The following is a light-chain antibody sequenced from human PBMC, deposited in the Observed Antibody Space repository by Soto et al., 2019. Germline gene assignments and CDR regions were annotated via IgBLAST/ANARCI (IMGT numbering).Light chain of an antibody. Sequence: DIVMTQTPDSLAVSLGERATINCKSSQSVLYSSNNNNYLAWYQQKPGQPPKLLFYWASTRESGVPDRISGGGSGTDFTLTISSLQAEDVAVYYCQQYYSTPYTFGQGTKLEIK. V-gene: IGKV4-1*01. J-gene: IGKJ2*01. CDR3: QQYYSTPYT. CDR2: WAS. CDR1: QSVLYSSNNNNY.